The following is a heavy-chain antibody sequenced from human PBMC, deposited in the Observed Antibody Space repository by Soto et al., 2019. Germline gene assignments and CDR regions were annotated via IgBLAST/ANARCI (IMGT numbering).Heavy chain of an antibody. J-gene: IGHJ3*02. Sequence: GGSLRLSCAASGFTFSGSAMHWVRQASGKGLEWVGRIRSKANSYATAYAASVKGRFTISRDDSKNTAYLQMNSLKTEDTAVYYCTRQAGGYCYGGSCHGDPYAIWGQGTLVTVS. CDR3: TRQAGGYCYGGSCHGDPYAI. D-gene: IGHD2-15*01. V-gene: IGHV3-73*01. CDR1: GFTFSGSA. CDR2: IRSKANSYAT.